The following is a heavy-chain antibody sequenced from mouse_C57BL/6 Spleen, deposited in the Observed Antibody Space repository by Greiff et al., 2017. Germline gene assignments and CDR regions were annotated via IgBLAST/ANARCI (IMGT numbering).Heavy chain of an antibody. CDR1: GFSLTSYA. CDR3: ARGYGYDGYYAMDY. CDR2: IWTGGGT. J-gene: IGHJ4*01. V-gene: IGHV2-9-1*01. D-gene: IGHD2-2*01. Sequence: QVQLQQSGPGLVAPSQSLSITCTVSGFSLTSYAISWVRQPPGTGLEWLGVIWTGGGTNYNSALKSILSISKDNSKSQVFLKMNSLQTDDTARYYCARGYGYDGYYAMDYWGQGTSVTVSS.